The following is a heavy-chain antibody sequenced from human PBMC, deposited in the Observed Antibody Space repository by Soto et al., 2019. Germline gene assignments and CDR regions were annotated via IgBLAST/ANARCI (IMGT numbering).Heavy chain of an antibody. CDR3: ARDQGTGERITIFGVVLDAFAI. CDR2: ISAYNGNT. CDR1: GYTFTSYG. J-gene: IGHJ3*02. D-gene: IGHD3-3*01. V-gene: IGHV1-18*01. Sequence: ASVKVSCKASGYTFTSYGISWVRQAPGQGLEWMGWISAYNGNTNYAQKLQGRVTMTTDTSTSTAYMELRSLRSDDTAVYYRARDQGTGERITIFGVVLDAFAIWGQGTMVTVSS.